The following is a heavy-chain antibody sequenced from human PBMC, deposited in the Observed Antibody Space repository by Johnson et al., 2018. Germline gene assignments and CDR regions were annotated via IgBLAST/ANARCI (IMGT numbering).Heavy chain of an antibody. D-gene: IGHD5/OR15-5a*01. J-gene: IGHJ4*02. Sequence: LVQSGGGLVKPGGSLRLSCAASGFTFSNYNMNWVRQAPGKGLEWVSSITSSSNYIYYADSVKGRFTISRDNAKNSLYLQMNSLRAEDTALYYCAKDLYGVLSNFDAWGQGTLVAVSS. CDR3: AKDLYGVLSNFDA. CDR1: GFTFSNYN. CDR2: ITSSSNYI. V-gene: IGHV3-21*04.